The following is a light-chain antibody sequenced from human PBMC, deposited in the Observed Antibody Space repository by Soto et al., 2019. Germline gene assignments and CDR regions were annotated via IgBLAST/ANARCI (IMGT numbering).Light chain of an antibody. V-gene: IGKV1-12*01. Sequence: DIQMTQSPSSVSASVGDRVTITCRASQGISNWLAWYQQKPGKAPKLLIYATSNLQSGVPSRFSGSGSGTDFTLTIISRQPEDFAAYYCQQSSSFPLTFGPGTKVDIK. CDR1: QGISNW. J-gene: IGKJ3*01. CDR2: ATS. CDR3: QQSSSFPLT.